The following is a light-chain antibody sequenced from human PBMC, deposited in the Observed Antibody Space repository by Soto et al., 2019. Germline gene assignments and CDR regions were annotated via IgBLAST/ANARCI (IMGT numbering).Light chain of an antibody. Sequence: QSVLTQPASVSGSPGQSITISCTGSSSDVGGYNYVSWYQQHPGKAPKLMIYEVSNRPSGVSNRCSGSKSGNTASLTISGLQAEDEADYYCSSYTRTTLVVFGGGTKLTVL. CDR1: SSDVGGYNY. J-gene: IGLJ2*01. CDR2: EVS. V-gene: IGLV2-14*01. CDR3: SSYTRTTLVV.